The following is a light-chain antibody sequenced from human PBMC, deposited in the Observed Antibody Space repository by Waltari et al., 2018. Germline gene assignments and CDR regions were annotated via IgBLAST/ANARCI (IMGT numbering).Light chain of an antibody. CDR2: GAS. Sequence: IVLTTSPRTLSLSLGDRATFSCRTSQSVTSRYIAVYQQKPVQPPRLLFYGASIRATGIPDRFSGSGSATDFTLTISRLEPEDFAVYYCHQYGSSPYIFGQGTKLEIK. CDR1: QSVTSRY. J-gene: IGKJ2*01. V-gene: IGKV3-20*01. CDR3: HQYGSSPYI.